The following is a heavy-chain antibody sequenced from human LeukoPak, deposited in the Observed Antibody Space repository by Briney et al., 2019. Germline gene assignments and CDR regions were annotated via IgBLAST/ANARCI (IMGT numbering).Heavy chain of an antibody. D-gene: IGHD5-12*01. V-gene: IGHV3-23*01. Sequence: GGSLRLSCAASGFTFSSFAMSWVRQAPGKGLEWVSAISGGGGSRYYTDSVKGRFTISRDNSKNTLYLQMNSLRAEDTAVYYCARDVRPIVATAGYEGVSYYFDYWGQRTLVTVSS. CDR3: ARDVRPIVATAGYEGVSYYFDY. J-gene: IGHJ4*02. CDR2: ISGGGGSR. CDR1: GFTFSSFA.